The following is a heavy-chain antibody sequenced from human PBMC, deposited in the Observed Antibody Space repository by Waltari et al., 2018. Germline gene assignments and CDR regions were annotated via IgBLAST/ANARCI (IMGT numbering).Heavy chain of an antibody. Sequence: QVQLVQSGAEVKKPGASVKVSCKASGYTFTGYYIHWVRQAPGQGLEWMGRINPNSGGTNYAQKFQGRVTITRDTSISTAYMELSRLRSDDTAVYYCARSYDSSGYLTFDYWGQGTLVTVSS. CDR1: GYTFTGYY. J-gene: IGHJ4*02. CDR2: INPNSGGT. CDR3: ARSYDSSGYLTFDY. V-gene: IGHV1-2*06. D-gene: IGHD3-22*01.